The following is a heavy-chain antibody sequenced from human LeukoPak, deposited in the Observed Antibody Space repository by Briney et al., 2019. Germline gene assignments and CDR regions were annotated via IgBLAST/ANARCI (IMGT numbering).Heavy chain of an antibody. CDR2: IYPDDLET. CDR3: AKLKSTGTTIDAFDI. Sequence: GESLKISCKGSRYSFTKYWIAWVRQMPGKGLECMGIIYPDDLETRYSPSFQGRVTISADKFINTAYLQWSSLKASDTAMYYCAKLKSTGTTIDAFDIWGQGTMVTISS. D-gene: IGHD1-1*01. V-gene: IGHV5-51*01. J-gene: IGHJ3*02. CDR1: RYSFTKYW.